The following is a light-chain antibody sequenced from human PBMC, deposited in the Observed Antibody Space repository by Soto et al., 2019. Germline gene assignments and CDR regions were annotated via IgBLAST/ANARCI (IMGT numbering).Light chain of an antibody. Sequence: QSVLTQPPSASGTPGQRGTISCSGSGSNIGRNRVSWYQRVAGTAPKLLSHTDDYRPSGVPDRFSASKSGTSASLAISGLQSEDEDEYFCSVREDPLNGAVFGGGTTVTVL. CDR2: TDD. CDR3: SVREDPLNGAV. J-gene: IGLJ2*01. CDR1: GSNIGRNR. V-gene: IGLV1-44*01.